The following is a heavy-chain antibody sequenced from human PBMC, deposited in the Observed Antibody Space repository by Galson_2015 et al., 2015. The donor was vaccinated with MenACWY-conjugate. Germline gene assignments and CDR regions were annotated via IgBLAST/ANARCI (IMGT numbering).Heavy chain of an antibody. J-gene: IGHJ5*02. CDR3: ARDALVVAPAATFRWFDP. CDR1: GFSISRYG. D-gene: IGHD2-2*01. V-gene: IGHV3-33*01. Sequence: SLRLSCAASGFSISRYGMHWVRQAPGKGLEWVAVLRSDGSDDYYVDSVKGRFTISRDNSKNTLYLQMNSLRAEDTAVYYCARDALVVAPAATFRWFDPWGQGTLVTVSS. CDR2: LRSDGSDD.